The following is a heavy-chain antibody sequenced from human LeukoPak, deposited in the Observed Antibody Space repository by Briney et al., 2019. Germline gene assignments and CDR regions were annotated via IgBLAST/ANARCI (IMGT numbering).Heavy chain of an antibody. CDR3: ATAMVITPFDY. CDR2: IYHSGGS. J-gene: IGHJ4*02. D-gene: IGHD3-22*01. V-gene: IGHV4-38-2*01. CDR1: GYSISSGYY. Sequence: SEALSLTCAVSGYSISSGYYWGWIRQSPGTGLEWIGSIYHSGGSYYNPSLKSRVTISEDTSKNQSSLKLSSMSAADTAVYYCATAMVITPFDYWGQGILVTVSS.